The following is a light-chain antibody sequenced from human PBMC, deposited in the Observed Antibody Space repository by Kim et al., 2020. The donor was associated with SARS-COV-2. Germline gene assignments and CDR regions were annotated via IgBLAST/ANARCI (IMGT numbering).Light chain of an antibody. Sequence: SYELTQPPSVSVSPGQTVSITCSGDKLGEKYSCWYQQKSGQSPVLVIYQDFKRPSGIPERFSGSNFGNTATLTISGTQAGDEADYYCQAWDSGTVVFGGGTKLTVL. J-gene: IGLJ2*01. CDR3: QAWDSGTVV. CDR2: QDF. V-gene: IGLV3-1*01. CDR1: KLGEKY.